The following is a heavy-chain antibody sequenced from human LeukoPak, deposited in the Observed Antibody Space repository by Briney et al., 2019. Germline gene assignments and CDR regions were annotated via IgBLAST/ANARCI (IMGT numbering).Heavy chain of an antibody. D-gene: IGHD3-10*01. Sequence: GGSLRLSCAASGFTLEDYGMSWVRQAPGKGLEWVSGISWNGSSTGYADSVKGRFTISRDNAKNSLYLQMNSLRAEDTALYYCAKDIGIGFMVRGVIRYYFDYWGQGTLITVSS. CDR3: AKDIGIGFMVRGVIRYYFDY. J-gene: IGHJ4*02. CDR2: ISWNGSST. V-gene: IGHV3-20*04. CDR1: GFTLEDYG.